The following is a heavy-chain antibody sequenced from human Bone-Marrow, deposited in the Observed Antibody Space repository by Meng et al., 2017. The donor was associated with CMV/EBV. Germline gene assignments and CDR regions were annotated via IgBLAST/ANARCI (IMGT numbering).Heavy chain of an antibody. CDR2: INPNSGGT. D-gene: IGHD3-10*01. Sequence: ASVKVSCKASGYTFTGYYMHWVRQAPGQGLEWMGWINPNSGGTNYAQKFQGRVTMTRDTSISTAYMELSRLRSDGTAVYYCARTFYGGYNWFDPWGQGTLVTVSS. V-gene: IGHV1-2*02. CDR3: ARTFYGGYNWFDP. CDR1: GYTFTGYY. J-gene: IGHJ5*02.